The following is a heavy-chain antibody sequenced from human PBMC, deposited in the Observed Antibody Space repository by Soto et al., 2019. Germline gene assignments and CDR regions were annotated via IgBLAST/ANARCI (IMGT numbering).Heavy chain of an antibody. CDR1: GFTFSNAW. CDR2: IKSKTDGGTT. CDR3: TTVQSIVRELPTDYYYYYYGMDV. J-gene: IGHJ6*02. V-gene: IGHV3-15*07. D-gene: IGHD1-26*01. Sequence: GGSLRLSCAASGFTFSNAWMNWVRQAPGKGLEWVGRIKSKTDGGTTDYAAPVKGRFTISRDDSKNTLYLQMNSLKTEDTAVYYCTTVQSIVRELPTDYYYYYYGMDVWGQGTTVTVSS.